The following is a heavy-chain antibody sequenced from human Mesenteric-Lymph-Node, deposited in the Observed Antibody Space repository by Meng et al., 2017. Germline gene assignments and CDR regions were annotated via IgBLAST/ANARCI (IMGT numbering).Heavy chain of an antibody. J-gene: IGHJ6*01. V-gene: IGHV4-34*01. D-gene: IGHD4-17*01. Sequence: GSLRLSCAVYGGSFSGYYWSWIRQPPGKGLEWIGEINHSGSTNYNPSLKSRVTISVDTSKNQFSLKLSSVTAADTAVYYCARGPYGDSKYYYYYGMDVWGQGNTV. CDR3: ARGPYGDSKYYYYYGMDV. CDR1: GGSFSGYY. CDR2: INHSGST.